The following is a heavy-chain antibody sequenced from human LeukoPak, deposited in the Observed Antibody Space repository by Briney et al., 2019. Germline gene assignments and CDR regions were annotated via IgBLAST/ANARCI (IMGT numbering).Heavy chain of an antibody. CDR1: GYSISSGYY. Sequence: SETLSLTRTVSGYSISSGYYWGWIRQPPGKGLEWIGSIYHSGSTYYNPSLKSRVTISVDTSKNQFSLKLSSVTAADTAVYYCARGPKSTIFGVVISAWFDPWGQGTLVTVSS. CDR3: ARGPKSTIFGVVISAWFDP. J-gene: IGHJ5*02. D-gene: IGHD3-3*01. V-gene: IGHV4-38-2*02. CDR2: IYHSGST.